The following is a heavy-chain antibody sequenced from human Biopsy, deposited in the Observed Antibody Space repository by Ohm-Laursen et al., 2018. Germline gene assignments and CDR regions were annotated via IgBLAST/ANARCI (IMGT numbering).Heavy chain of an antibody. Sequence: SDTLSLTWSVSGASVKTSGYFWAWTRQRPGKGLEWIGYISYNERTHYNPSLTSRLAISFDTSNNRISLQLRSVSVADTAVYYCVREPKTGTAEAWYFDLWGRGSPVTVPS. CDR1: GASVKTSGYF. V-gene: IGHV4-31*02. D-gene: IGHD3-9*01. J-gene: IGHJ2*01. CDR2: ISYNERT. CDR3: VREPKTGTAEAWYFDL.